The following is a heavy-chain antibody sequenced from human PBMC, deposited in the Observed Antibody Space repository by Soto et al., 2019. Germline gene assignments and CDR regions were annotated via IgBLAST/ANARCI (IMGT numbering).Heavy chain of an antibody. J-gene: IGHJ4*02. CDR1: GVRFSDYW. Sequence: EVQLVESEGDLVQPGGSLRLSCAASGVRFSDYWMTWVCQAPGKGLEWVASINQVASETYYVDSVKGRFTIYRDNAKRSLYLQMHSLRAEDTAVYYCVRDIGYGDYWRQGTLVTVSS. CDR3: VRDIGYGDY. D-gene: IGHD1-1*01. V-gene: IGHV3-7*04. CDR2: INQVASET.